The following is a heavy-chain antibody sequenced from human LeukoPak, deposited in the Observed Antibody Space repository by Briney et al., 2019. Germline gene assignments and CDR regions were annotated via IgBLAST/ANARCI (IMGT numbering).Heavy chain of an antibody. J-gene: IGHJ6*03. CDR3: AKDHSVAGDYYYYMDV. V-gene: IGHV3-30*02. D-gene: IGHD6-19*01. Sequence: PGGPLRLSCAASGFTFSTYGMHWVRQAPGKGLEWVAFIRYDGNNKYYADSVKGRFTISRDNSKNTLYLQMNSLRAEDTAVYYCAKDHSVAGDYYYYMDVWGKGTTVTMSS. CDR1: GFTFSTYG. CDR2: IRYDGNNK.